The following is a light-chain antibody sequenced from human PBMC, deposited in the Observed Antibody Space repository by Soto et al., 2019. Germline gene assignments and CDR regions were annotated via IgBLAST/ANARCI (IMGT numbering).Light chain of an antibody. CDR3: QQYGLSPRT. V-gene: IGKV3-20*01. CDR1: QSASSSY. CDR2: AAS. Sequence: IVMTQSPATLSVSPGERATLSCRASQSASSSYLAWYQQKPGQAPRLLISAASRRATGISDRFNGSGSGTDFTLTISRLEPEDFAFYYCQQYGLSPRTFGQGTKVDIK. J-gene: IGKJ1*01.